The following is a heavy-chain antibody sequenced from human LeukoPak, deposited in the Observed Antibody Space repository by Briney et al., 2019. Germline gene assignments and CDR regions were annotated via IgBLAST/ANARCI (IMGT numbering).Heavy chain of an antibody. D-gene: IGHD3-3*01. J-gene: IGHJ4*02. Sequence: PGGSLRLSCAASGFTFSSYAMSWVRQAPGKGLEWVSAISGSGGSTYYADSVKGRFTISRDNSKNTLYLQMNSLRAEDTAVYYCAKPEALDITIFGVVIDLDFDYWGQGTLVTVSS. CDR1: GFTFSSYA. CDR2: ISGSGGST. CDR3: AKPEALDITIFGVVIDLDFDY. V-gene: IGHV3-23*01.